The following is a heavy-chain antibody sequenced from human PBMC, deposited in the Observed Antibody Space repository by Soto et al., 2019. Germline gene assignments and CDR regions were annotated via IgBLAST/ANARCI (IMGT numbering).Heavy chain of an antibody. CDR3: AKVWRMGSAIDFDY. CDR1: GYTFSNYD. D-gene: IGHD1-1*01. Sequence: QVQLVQSGAELKKPGASVKVSCKASGYTFSNYDMNWVRQATGQGPEWTGWVNPNKGATGNEQKFQGRVTLTTDIATTTAYMELTSLRSEDTAIYYCAKVWRMGSAIDFDYWGQGTLITVSS. CDR2: VNPNKGAT. V-gene: IGHV1-8*01. J-gene: IGHJ4*02.